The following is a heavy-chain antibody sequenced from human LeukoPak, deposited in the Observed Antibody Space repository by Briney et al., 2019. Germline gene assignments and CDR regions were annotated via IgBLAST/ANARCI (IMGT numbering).Heavy chain of an antibody. CDR3: AKERRFTVFGVVITLPFDY. D-gene: IGHD3-3*01. Sequence: GGSLRLSCAVSGFTFSSYAMSWVRQAPEKGLEWVSAISGSGGITYYADSVKGRFTISRDNSKNTLYLQMNSLRDEDTAVYYCAKERRFTVFGVVITLPFDYWGQGTLVTVSS. CDR1: GFTFSSYA. J-gene: IGHJ4*02. CDR2: ISGSGGIT. V-gene: IGHV3-23*01.